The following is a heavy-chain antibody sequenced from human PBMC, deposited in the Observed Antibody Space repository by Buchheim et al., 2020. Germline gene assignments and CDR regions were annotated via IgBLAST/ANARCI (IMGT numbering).Heavy chain of an antibody. Sequence: EVQLLESGGALVQPGGSLRLSCAASGFTFSSYAMSWVRQAPGKGLEWVSSISGGNRSTYYADSVKGRFTISGDNSKNRLYLQMNSLRAEDTAVYYCAKVQTSGWFFDAFDNWGQGT. V-gene: IGHV3-23*01. CDR2: ISGGNRST. D-gene: IGHD6-19*01. CDR3: AKVQTSGWFFDAFDN. J-gene: IGHJ3*02. CDR1: GFTFSSYA.